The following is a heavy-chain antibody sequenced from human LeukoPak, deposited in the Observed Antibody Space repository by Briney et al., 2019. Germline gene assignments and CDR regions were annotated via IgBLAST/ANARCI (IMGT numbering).Heavy chain of an antibody. J-gene: IGHJ4*02. CDR1: GLTVSSNH. CDR2: TYTGGIT. CDR3: ARDHAPAGGRLDF. V-gene: IGHV3-53*01. Sequence: GGSLRLSCAASGLTVSSNHMAWVRQAPGKGLEWVSVTYTGGITYYADSVQGRFTIYRDNSKNTVYLQMNSLRVEDTALYYCARDHAPAGGRLDFWGQGTQVTVSS. D-gene: IGHD6-13*01.